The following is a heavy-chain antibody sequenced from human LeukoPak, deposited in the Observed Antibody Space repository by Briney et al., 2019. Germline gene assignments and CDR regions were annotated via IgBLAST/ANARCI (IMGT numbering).Heavy chain of an antibody. V-gene: IGHV4-34*01. CDR2: INHSGST. D-gene: IGHD6-13*01. J-gene: IGHJ5*02. Sequence: PSETLSLTCAVYGGSFSGYYWSWIRQPPGKGLEWIGEINHSGSTNYNPSLKSRVTISVDTSKNQFSLKLGSVTAADTAVYYCARYSSSWYVRFDPWGQGTLVTVSS. CDR1: GGSFSGYY. CDR3: ARYSSSWYVRFDP.